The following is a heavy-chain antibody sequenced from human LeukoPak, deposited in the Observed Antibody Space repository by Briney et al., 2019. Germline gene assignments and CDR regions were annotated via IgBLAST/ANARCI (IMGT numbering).Heavy chain of an antibody. V-gene: IGHV4-39*01. J-gene: IGHJ4*02. CDR1: GSYISGSSYS. Sequence: PSETLSLTCTVSGSYISGSSYSWGWIRQPPGKGLEWIGNIYYTGTTYSNPSLKSRVTISVDTSKNQFSLKLSSLTAADTAVYYCARGSGTLPPYYFDYWGQGTLVTVSS. D-gene: IGHD6-13*01. CDR2: IYYTGTT. CDR3: ARGSGTLPPYYFDY.